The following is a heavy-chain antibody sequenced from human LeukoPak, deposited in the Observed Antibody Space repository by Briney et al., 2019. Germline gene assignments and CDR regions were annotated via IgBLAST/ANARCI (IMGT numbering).Heavy chain of an antibody. Sequence: PGGSLRLSCAASGFTVSSNYMSWVRQAPGKGLEWVSVIYSGGSTYYADSVKGRFTISRDNSKNTLYLQMNSLRAEDTAVYYCASGTETYYYYGMDVWGQGTTVTVPS. J-gene: IGHJ6*02. V-gene: IGHV3-53*01. CDR2: IYSGGST. CDR1: GFTVSSNY. CDR3: ASGTETYYYYGMDV. D-gene: IGHD1-14*01.